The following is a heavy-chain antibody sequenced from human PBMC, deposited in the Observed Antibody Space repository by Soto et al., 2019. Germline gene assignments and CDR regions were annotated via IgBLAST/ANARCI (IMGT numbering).Heavy chain of an antibody. Sequence: QVQLVESGGGVVQPGRSLRLSCAGFGFTFSNYGLHWVRHAPGKGLEWVAFISYDGRNRYYADSVKGRFTISRDNSKNILYLQMDSLRAEDTAVYYCAKDGAPRYCSRSSCHSAGAYWGQGTLVTVSS. J-gene: IGHJ4*02. CDR2: ISYDGRNR. D-gene: IGHD2-15*01. CDR1: GFTFSNYG. CDR3: AKDGAPRYCSRSSCHSAGAY. V-gene: IGHV3-30*18.